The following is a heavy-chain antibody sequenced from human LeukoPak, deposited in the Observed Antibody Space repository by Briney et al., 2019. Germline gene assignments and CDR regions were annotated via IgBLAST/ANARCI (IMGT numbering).Heavy chain of an antibody. Sequence: SETLSLTCTVSGGSISNDGYYWSWIRQHPGKGLEWIGYIYYSGSTYYNPSLKSRVTISVDTSKNQFSLKLSSVTAADTAVYYCAMAPITFGGVIDYFDYWGQGTLVTVSS. CDR2: IYYSGST. CDR3: AMAPITFGGVIDYFDY. V-gene: IGHV4-31*03. D-gene: IGHD3-16*02. CDR1: GGSISNDGYY. J-gene: IGHJ4*02.